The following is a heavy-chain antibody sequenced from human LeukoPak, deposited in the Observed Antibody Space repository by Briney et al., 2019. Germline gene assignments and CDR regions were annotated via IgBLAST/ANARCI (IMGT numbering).Heavy chain of an antibody. D-gene: IGHD2-2*01. CDR1: GYSFAAWY. J-gene: IGHJ4*02. Sequence: GASVKVSCKASGYSFAAWYMHWVRQAPGQGLEWMGRINPNGGGTNYAVKFQGRVTMTRDTSISTVYMSLSRLRSDDTAVYYCAPASEAADFWGQGTLVTVFS. CDR3: APASEAADF. CDR2: INPNGGGT. V-gene: IGHV1-2*02.